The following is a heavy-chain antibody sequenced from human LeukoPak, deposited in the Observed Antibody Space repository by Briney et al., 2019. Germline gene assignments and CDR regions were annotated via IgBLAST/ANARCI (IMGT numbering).Heavy chain of an antibody. J-gene: IGHJ5*02. CDR2: ISYDGSNK. V-gene: IGHV3-30*18. CDR3: AKAPYYGSGSGP. Sequence: PGGSLRLSCSASGFTFSSYGMHWVRQAPGKGLEWVAVISYDGSNKYYADSVKGRFTISRDNSKNTLYLQMNSLRAEDTAVYYCAKAPYYGSGSGPWGQGTLVTVSS. D-gene: IGHD3-10*01. CDR1: GFTFSSYG.